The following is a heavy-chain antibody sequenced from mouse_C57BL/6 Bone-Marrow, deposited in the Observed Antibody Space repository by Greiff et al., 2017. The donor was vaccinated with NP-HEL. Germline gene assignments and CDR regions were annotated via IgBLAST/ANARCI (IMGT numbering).Heavy chain of an antibody. CDR3: AREYYYAMDY. J-gene: IGHJ4*01. CDR1: GYTFTSYW. V-gene: IGHV1-61*01. Sequence: QVQLKQPGAELVRPGSAVKLSCKASGYTFTSYWMDWVKQRPGQGLEWIGNIYPSDSETHYNQKFKDKATLTVDKSSSTAYMQLSSLTSEDSAVYYCAREYYYAMDYWGQGTSVTVSS. CDR2: IYPSDSET.